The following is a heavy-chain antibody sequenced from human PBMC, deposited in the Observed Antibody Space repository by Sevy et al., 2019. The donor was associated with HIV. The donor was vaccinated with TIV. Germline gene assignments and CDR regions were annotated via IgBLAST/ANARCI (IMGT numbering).Heavy chain of an antibody. CDR2: ISGSGGST. Sequence: GGSLRLSCAASGFTFSSYAMSWVRQAPGKGLEWVSAISGSGGSTYYADSVKGRFTISRDNSQNTLYLQMNSLRAEDTAVYYCAKGVDFWSGYTGYGMDVWGQGTTVTVSS. CDR3: AKGVDFWSGYTGYGMDV. D-gene: IGHD3-3*01. V-gene: IGHV3-23*01. J-gene: IGHJ6*02. CDR1: GFTFSSYA.